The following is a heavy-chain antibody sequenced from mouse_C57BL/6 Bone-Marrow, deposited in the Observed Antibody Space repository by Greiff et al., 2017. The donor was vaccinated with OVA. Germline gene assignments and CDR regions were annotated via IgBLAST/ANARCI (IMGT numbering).Heavy chain of an antibody. CDR3: ARGWLLRWFAY. V-gene: IGHV1-64*01. D-gene: IGHD2-3*01. CDR2: IHPNSGST. Sequence: QVQLQQSGAELVKPGASVKLSCKASGYTFTSYWMHWVKQRPGQGLEWIGMIHPNSGSTNYNEKFKSKATLTVDKSSSTAYMQLSSLTSEDSAVYYCARGWLLRWFAYWGQGTLVTVSA. CDR1: GYTFTSYW. J-gene: IGHJ3*01.